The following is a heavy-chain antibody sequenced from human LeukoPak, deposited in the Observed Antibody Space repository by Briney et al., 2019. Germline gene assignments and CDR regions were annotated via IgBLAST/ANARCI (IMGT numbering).Heavy chain of an antibody. D-gene: IGHD3-22*01. Sequence: ASVKVSCKASGGTFSSYAISWVRQALGQGLEWMGGIIPIFGTANYAQKFQGRVTITADESTSTAYMELSSLRSEDTAVYYCARGDYDSSGYPLWGQGTLVTVSS. CDR1: GGTFSSYA. CDR2: IIPIFGTA. V-gene: IGHV1-69*13. J-gene: IGHJ4*02. CDR3: ARGDYDSSGYPL.